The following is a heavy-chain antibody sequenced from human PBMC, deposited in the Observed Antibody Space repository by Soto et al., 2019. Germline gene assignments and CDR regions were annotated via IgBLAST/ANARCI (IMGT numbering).Heavy chain of an antibody. V-gene: IGHV3-48*01. J-gene: IGHJ5*01. CDR3: AKRFCSSISWLMYNWFDS. Sequence: GGSLRLSCAASGFTFSSYSMNWVRQAPGKGLEWVSYISSSSSTIYYADSVKGRFTISRDNAKNSLYLQMNSLRAEDTAVYYCAKRFCSSISWLMYNWFDSWGQGTLVTVSS. CDR2: ISSSSSTI. CDR1: GFTFSSYS. D-gene: IGHD2-2*01.